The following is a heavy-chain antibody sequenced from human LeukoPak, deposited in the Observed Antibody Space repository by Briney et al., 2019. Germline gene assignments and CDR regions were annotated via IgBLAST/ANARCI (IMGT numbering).Heavy chain of an antibody. V-gene: IGHV3-48*01. CDR2: ISSSSSTI. CDR1: GFTFSSYS. CDR3: ARFRVRGVIKGFDY. D-gene: IGHD3-10*01. J-gene: IGHJ4*02. Sequence: GGSLRLSCAASGFTFSSYSMNWVRQAPGKGLEWVSYISSSSSTIYYADSVKGRFTISRDNAKNSLYLQTSSLRAEDTAVYYCARFRVRGVIKGFDYWGQGTLVTVSS.